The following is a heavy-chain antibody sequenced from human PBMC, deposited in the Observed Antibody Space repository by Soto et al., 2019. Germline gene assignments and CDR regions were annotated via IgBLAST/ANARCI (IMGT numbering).Heavy chain of an antibody. CDR1: GYTFTSYG. J-gene: IGHJ4*02. CDR2: ISAYNGNT. Sequence: ASVKVSCKASGYTFTSYGISWVRQAPGQGLEWMGWISAYNGNTNYAQKLQGRVTMTTDTSTSTAYMELRSLRSDDTAVYYCARDRNVMLVVVPFDYWGQGTLVTVSS. V-gene: IGHV1-18*01. CDR3: ARDRNVMLVVVPFDY. D-gene: IGHD3-22*01.